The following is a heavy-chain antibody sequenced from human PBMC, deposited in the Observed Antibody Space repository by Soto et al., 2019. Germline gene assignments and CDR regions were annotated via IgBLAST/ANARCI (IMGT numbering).Heavy chain of an antibody. CDR3: GRVGRQDWYDSSGYFKWFDS. Sequence: SLKVCCKASGGTFSSYAISWVRQAPGEGLEWMGGIIPIFGTANYAQKFQGRVTITADESTSRAYMELRSLRSVDRALYYCGRVGRQDWYDSSGYFKWFDSWGQGTPVTVAS. V-gene: IGHV1-69*13. CDR1: GGTFSSYA. D-gene: IGHD3-22*01. CDR2: IIPIFGTA. J-gene: IGHJ5*01.